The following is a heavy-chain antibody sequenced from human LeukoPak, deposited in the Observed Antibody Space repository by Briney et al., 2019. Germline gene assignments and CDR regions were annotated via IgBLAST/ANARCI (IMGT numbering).Heavy chain of an antibody. V-gene: IGHV1-69*13. CDR3: ARGVVRGVITNSFDY. J-gene: IGHJ4*02. D-gene: IGHD3-10*01. Sequence: EASVKVSCKASGGTFSSYAISWVRQAPGQGLEWMGGIIPIFGTANYAQKFQGRVTITADESTSTAYMELSSLRSEDTAVYYCARGVVRGVITNSFDYWGQGTLVTVSS. CDR1: GGTFSSYA. CDR2: IIPIFGTA.